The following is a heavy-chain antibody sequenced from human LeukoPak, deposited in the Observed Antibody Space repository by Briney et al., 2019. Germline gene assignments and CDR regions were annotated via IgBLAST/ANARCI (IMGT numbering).Heavy chain of an antibody. Sequence: GASVKVSCKASGYTFTSYDINWVRQATGQGLEWMGWMNPNSGNTGYAQKFQGRVTMTRNTSISTAYMELSRLRSDDTAVYYCATPSGVFDDAFDIWGQGTMVTVSS. D-gene: IGHD2-21*01. CDR1: GYTFTSYD. V-gene: IGHV1-8*01. J-gene: IGHJ3*02. CDR2: MNPNSGNT. CDR3: ATPSGVFDDAFDI.